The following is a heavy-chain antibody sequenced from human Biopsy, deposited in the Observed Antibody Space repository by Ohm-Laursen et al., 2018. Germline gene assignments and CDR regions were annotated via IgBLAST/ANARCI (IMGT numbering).Heavy chain of an antibody. CDR3: ARVVGAATGFDQ. CDR2: IWSSGTT. Sequence: SDTLSLTCSISGGSISGYYWNWIRQSPGKGLEWIGYIWSSGTTDYNPSLQSRVSMSLELSTDQFSLKVDSVTAADTAVYYCARVVGAATGFDQWGQGIPVIVSS. J-gene: IGHJ4*02. V-gene: IGHV4-59*07. D-gene: IGHD1-26*01. CDR1: GGSISGYY.